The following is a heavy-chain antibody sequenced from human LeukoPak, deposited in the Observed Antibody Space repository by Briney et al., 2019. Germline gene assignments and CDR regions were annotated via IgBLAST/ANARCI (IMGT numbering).Heavy chain of an antibody. J-gene: IGHJ5*02. D-gene: IGHD1-26*01. CDR3: ARREWLRHERTGYYAFDA. Sequence: GGSLRLSCAASGFTFSRSWMSWVRQAPDKGLEWVATINEDGSEAYYVDSVKGRFTISRDNPKNSVSLQMNSLRAEDTALYYCARREWLRHERTGYYAFDAWGEGTLVTISS. CDR1: GFTFSRSW. CDR2: INEDGSEA. V-gene: IGHV3-7*01.